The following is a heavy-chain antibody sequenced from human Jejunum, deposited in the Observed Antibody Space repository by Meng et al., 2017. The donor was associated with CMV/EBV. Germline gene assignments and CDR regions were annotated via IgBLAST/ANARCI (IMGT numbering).Heavy chain of an antibody. D-gene: IGHD3-10*01. CDR3: VRDMHREVVIQDY. J-gene: IGHJ4*02. V-gene: IGHV4-4*07. CDR1: GGSISDYY. CDR2: IYSNGAT. Sequence: GRLQTWVPGLVKPSETLSLTCTVSGGSISDYYWSWIRQPAGKGLEWIGRIYSNGATNYNPSLKSRVTMSVDTSKNQFSLKLSSVTAADTAVYFCVRDMHREVVIQDYWGQGTLVTVSS.